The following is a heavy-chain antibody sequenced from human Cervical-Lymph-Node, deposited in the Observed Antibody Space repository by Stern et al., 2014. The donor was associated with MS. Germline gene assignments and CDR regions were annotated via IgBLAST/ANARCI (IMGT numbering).Heavy chain of an antibody. CDR1: GFTFSSYG. CDR2: SSYDGNHK. Sequence: VQLVESGAAVVQPGRSLRLSCAASGFTFSSYGLHWVRQAPGHGLEWMAVSSYDGNHKYYAASVKGRFTISRDNSKNTLHLQMNSVTPDDTAIYYCARDYEDTSMLFEHWGQGTLVTVSS. V-gene: IGHV3-30*03. J-gene: IGHJ4*02. CDR3: ARDYEDTSMLFEH. D-gene: IGHD2-8*01.